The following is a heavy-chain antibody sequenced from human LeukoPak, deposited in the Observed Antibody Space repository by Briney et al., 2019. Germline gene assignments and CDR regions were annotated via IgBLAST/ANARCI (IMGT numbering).Heavy chain of an antibody. CDR2: ISGSGGST. V-gene: IGHV3-23*01. Sequence: GGSLRLSCAASGFTFSSYAMGWVRQAPGKGLEWVSAISGSGGSTEYADSVKGRFTVSRDNSKNTLYLQMNSLRAEDTALYYCAKDQVILRRNDAFDIWGQGTMVTVSS. CDR1: GFTFSSYA. CDR3: AKDQVILRRNDAFDI. J-gene: IGHJ3*02. D-gene: IGHD3-3*01.